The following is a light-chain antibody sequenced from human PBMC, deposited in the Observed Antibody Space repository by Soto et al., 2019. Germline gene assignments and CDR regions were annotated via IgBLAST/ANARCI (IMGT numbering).Light chain of an antibody. CDR2: GAS. V-gene: IGKV3-20*01. Sequence: ENVLTQSPGTLSLSPGERATLSCRASQSVSSIYLAWYQQKPGQAPRLLIYGASSRATGIPDRFSGSGSGTDFTLTISRLEPEDFAVYYCQQYGSSRWTSGQGTKVEI. J-gene: IGKJ1*01. CDR1: QSVSSIY. CDR3: QQYGSSRWT.